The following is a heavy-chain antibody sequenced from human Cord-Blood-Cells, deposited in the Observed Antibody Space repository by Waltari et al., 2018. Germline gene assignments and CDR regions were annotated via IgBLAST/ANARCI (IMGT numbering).Heavy chain of an antibody. CDR3: ASLGYSNYFDY. V-gene: IGHV4-39*01. CDR1: GGSISSSSYY. Sequence: QLQLQESGPGLVKPSETLSLTCTVSGGSISSSSYYWGWIRQPPGKGLEGIGSIYYSGSTYYNPSLESRVTISVDTSKNQFSLKLSSVTAADTAVYYCASLGYSNYFDYWGQGTLVTVSS. J-gene: IGHJ4*02. D-gene: IGHD4-4*01. CDR2: IYYSGST.